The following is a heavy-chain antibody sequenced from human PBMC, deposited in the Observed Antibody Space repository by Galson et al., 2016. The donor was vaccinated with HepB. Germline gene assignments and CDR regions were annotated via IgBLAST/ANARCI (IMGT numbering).Heavy chain of an antibody. CDR3: ARDEGSGPNFEY. D-gene: IGHD1-26*01. V-gene: IGHV1-69*13. J-gene: IGHJ4*02. Sequence: SVKVSCKASGDTFSSYSISWVRQAPGQGPEWMGNIIPTFGPANYAQRFQGKLTFTADAPTSTVYMDLNSLTYEDTAVYYCARDEGSGPNFEYWAREPWSPSPQ. CDR2: IIPTFGPA. CDR1: GDTFSSYS.